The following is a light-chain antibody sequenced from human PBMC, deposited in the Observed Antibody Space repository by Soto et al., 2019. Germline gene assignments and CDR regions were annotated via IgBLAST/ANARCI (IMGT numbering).Light chain of an antibody. CDR3: QQRSNWPPLT. V-gene: IGKV3-11*01. CDR2: DAS. CDR1: QSVSSY. Sequence: EIVLTQSPATLSLSPGERATLSCRASQSVSSYLAWYQQTPGQAPRLLIYDASNRATGIPARFSGSGSGTDFTLTISSLEPEDFAVYYCQQRSNWPPLTCGGGTKVEIK. J-gene: IGKJ4*01.